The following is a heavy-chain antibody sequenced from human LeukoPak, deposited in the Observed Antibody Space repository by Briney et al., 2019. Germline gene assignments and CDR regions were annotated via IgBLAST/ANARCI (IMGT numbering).Heavy chain of an antibody. Sequence: GGSLRLSCAASGFTFSSYEMNWVRQAPGKGLEWVSSISSSSSYIYYADSVKGRFTISRDNAKNSLYLQMNSLRAEDTAVYYCARDKRVAARPGVCDYWGQGTLVTVSS. V-gene: IGHV3-21*01. J-gene: IGHJ4*02. CDR1: GFTFSSYE. CDR3: ARDKRVAARPGVCDY. D-gene: IGHD6-6*01. CDR2: ISSSSSYI.